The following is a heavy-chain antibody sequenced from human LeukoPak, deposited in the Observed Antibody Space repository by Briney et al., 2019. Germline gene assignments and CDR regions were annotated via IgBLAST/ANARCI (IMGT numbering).Heavy chain of an antibody. Sequence: SETLSLTCAVYGGSFSGYYWSWIRQPPGKGLEWIGEIYHSGSTNYNPSLKSRVTISVDTSKSQFSLKQCSVTAADTAVYYCARRRTKSYYYGSGTNWFDPWGQGTLVTVSS. V-gene: IGHV4-34*01. CDR3: ARRRTKSYYYGSGTNWFDP. D-gene: IGHD3-10*01. J-gene: IGHJ5*02. CDR1: GGSFSGYY. CDR2: IYHSGST.